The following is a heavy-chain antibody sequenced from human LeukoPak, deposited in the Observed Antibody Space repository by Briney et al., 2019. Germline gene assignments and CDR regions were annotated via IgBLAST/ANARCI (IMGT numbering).Heavy chain of an antibody. CDR3: AKRRSGTYYDFDY. D-gene: IGHD1-26*01. CDR1: GFTFSSYD. CDR2: ISYDGRNK. J-gene: IGHJ4*02. V-gene: IGHV3-30*18. Sequence: GTSLGLSCAASGFTFSSYDMHWVRQAPGKGLEWVAVISYDGRNKFYADSVKGRFTISRDNSKNTLYLEMDSLSGEDTAVYYCAKRRSGTYYDFDYWGQGTLVTVSS.